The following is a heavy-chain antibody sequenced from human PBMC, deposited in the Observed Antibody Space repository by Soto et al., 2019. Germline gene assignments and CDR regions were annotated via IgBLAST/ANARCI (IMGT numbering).Heavy chain of an antibody. CDR2: IFSSGGT. V-gene: IGHV4-4*02. J-gene: IGHJ4*02. Sequence: QVQLQESGPGLVKPSGTLSLTCAVSGGSISSSDWCWSWVRQSPGKGLEWIGEIFSSGGTSYNPSLKSRVTISAGRSENPFFVGLTSVPAADTAVYYCGRRVCDSIFGSRDYWGQGTLVTVSS. D-gene: IGHD3-3*02. CDR1: GGSISSSDW. CDR3: GRRVCDSIFGSRDY.